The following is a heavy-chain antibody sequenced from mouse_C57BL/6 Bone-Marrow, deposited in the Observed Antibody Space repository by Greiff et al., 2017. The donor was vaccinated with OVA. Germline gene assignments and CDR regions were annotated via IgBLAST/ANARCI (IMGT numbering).Heavy chain of an antibody. Sequence: EVQLVESGGGLVQPKGSLKLSCAASGFTFNTYAMHWVRQAPGKGLEWVARIRSKSSNYATYYADSVKDRFTISRDDSQSMLYLQMNNLKTEDTAMYYCVRERSYYDLQYYFDYWGQGTTLTVSS. CDR1: GFTFNTYA. V-gene: IGHV10-3*01. D-gene: IGHD2-4*01. CDR2: IRSKSSNYAT. CDR3: VRERSYYDLQYYFDY. J-gene: IGHJ2*01.